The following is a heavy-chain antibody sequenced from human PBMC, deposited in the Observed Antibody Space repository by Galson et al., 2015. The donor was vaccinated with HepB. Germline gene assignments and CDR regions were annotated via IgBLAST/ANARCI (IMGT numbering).Heavy chain of an antibody. V-gene: IGHV3-74*01. Sequence: SLRLSCAASGFTFSSYWMHWVRQAPGKGLVWVSRINSDGSSTSYADSVKGRFTISRDNAKNTLYLQMNSLRAEDTAVYYCARSDYYDSSGYYPWFDYWGQGTLVTVSS. CDR2: INSDGSST. CDR3: ARSDYYDSSGYYPWFDY. J-gene: IGHJ4*02. D-gene: IGHD3-22*01. CDR1: GFTFSSYW.